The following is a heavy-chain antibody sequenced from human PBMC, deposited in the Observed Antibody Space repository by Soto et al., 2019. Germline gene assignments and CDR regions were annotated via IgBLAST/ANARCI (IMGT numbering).Heavy chain of an antibody. CDR2: INPSGGST. V-gene: IGHV1-46*01. D-gene: IGHD6-6*01. Sequence: ASVKVFCKASGYTFTSYYMHWVRQAPGQGLEWMGIINPSGGSTSYAQKFQGRVTMTRDTSTSTVYMELSSLRSEDTAVYYCARVTIAARPSDAFDIWGQGTMVTVSS. CDR1: GYTFTSYY. J-gene: IGHJ3*02. CDR3: ARVTIAARPSDAFDI.